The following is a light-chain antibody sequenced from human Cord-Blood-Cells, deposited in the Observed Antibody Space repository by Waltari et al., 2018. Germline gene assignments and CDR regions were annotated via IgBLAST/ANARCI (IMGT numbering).Light chain of an antibody. CDR2: DVS. J-gene: IGLJ2*01. Sequence: QSALTQPRSVSGSPGQSVTISCTGTSSDVGGYNYVSWYQQHPGKAPKLMIYDVSKRPTGVPVRFSGSKSGNTASLTSAGLQAEDEAEYYCCSYAGSYVVFGGGTKLTVL. V-gene: IGLV2-11*01. CDR3: CSYAGSYVV. CDR1: SSDVGGYNY.